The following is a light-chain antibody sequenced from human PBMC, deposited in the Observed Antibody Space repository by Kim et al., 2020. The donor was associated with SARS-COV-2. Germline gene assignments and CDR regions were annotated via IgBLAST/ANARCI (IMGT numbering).Light chain of an antibody. J-gene: IGKJ1*01. CDR1: QTIYTW. CDR2: RAS. Sequence: DIQMTQSPSTLSASIGDRVTITCRANQTIYTWLAWYQQKPGKAPKLLIYRASTLESGVPSSFSGTGSGTEFTLTISSLQPDDCATYHYQPYQTGSRTFRQGTKA. CDR3: QPYQTGSRT. V-gene: IGKV1-5*03.